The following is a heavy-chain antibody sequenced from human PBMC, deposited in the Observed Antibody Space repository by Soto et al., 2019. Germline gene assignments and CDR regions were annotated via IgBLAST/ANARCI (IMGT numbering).Heavy chain of an antibody. CDR2: MNPNSGNT. CDR1: GYTFTSYD. D-gene: IGHD3-3*01. J-gene: IGHJ4*02. CDR3: ARGPPGVLRFLEWLLWVDY. Sequence: ASVKVSCKASGYTFTSYDINWVRQATGQGLEWMGWMNPNSGNTGYAQKFQGRVTMTRNTSISTAYMELSSLRSEDTAVYYCARGPPGVLRFLEWLLWVDYWGQGTLVTVSS. V-gene: IGHV1-8*01.